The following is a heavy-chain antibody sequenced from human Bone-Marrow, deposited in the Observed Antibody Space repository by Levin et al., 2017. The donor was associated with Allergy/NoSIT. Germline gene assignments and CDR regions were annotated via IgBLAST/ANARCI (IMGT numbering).Heavy chain of an antibody. D-gene: IGHD2-15*01. Sequence: PGGSLRLSCTASGFSFEDYAMHWVRQAPGKGLEWVSGISTNSFDIDYADAVKGRFTISRDNAKNSLYLQMNRLRPEDTALYYCAKDISRGQRYCSRDNCYFGYSDHWGQGTLVTVSS. CDR2: ISTNSFDI. V-gene: IGHV3-9*01. CDR3: AKDISRGQRYCSRDNCYFGYSDH. CDR1: GFSFEDYA. J-gene: IGHJ4*02.